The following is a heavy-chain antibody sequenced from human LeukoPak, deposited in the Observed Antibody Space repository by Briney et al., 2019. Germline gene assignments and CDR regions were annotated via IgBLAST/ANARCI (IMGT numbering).Heavy chain of an antibody. Sequence: ASVRVSCKASGFTFRDYYVQWVRQVPGQGLEWVGWMYFNSGATRYAPKFQGRVTLTGDTSINTVYMELVSLGSDDTAMYYCAREGSIARDQDRYAFDIWGQETMVTVSS. CDR1: GFTFRDYY. D-gene: IGHD2-15*01. CDR2: MYFNSGAT. CDR3: AREGSIARDQDRYAFDI. J-gene: IGHJ3*02. V-gene: IGHV1-2*02.